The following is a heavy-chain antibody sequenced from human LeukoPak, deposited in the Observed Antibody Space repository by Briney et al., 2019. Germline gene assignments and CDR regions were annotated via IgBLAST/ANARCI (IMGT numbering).Heavy chain of an antibody. CDR1: GGTFSSYA. Sequence: GASVKVSCKASGGTFSSYAISWVRQAPGQGLEWMGWISAYNGNTNYAQKLQGRVTMTTDTSTSTAYMELRSLRSDDTAVYYCARYYYGSGSYKTYYFDYWGQGTLVTVSS. J-gene: IGHJ4*02. CDR3: ARYYYGSGSYKTYYFDY. V-gene: IGHV1-18*01. CDR2: ISAYNGNT. D-gene: IGHD3-10*01.